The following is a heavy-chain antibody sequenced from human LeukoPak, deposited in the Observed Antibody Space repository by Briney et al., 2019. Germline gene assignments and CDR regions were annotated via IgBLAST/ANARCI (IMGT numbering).Heavy chain of an antibody. Sequence: GGSLRLSCAASGFTFSSYAMSWVRQAPGKGLEWVSAISGSGGSTYYADSVKGRFTISRDNAKNSLYLQMNSLRAEDMALYYCAKVGVPAATLGYFDYWGQGTLVTVSS. D-gene: IGHD2-2*01. J-gene: IGHJ4*02. CDR3: AKVGVPAATLGYFDY. CDR2: ISGSGGST. CDR1: GFTFSSYA. V-gene: IGHV3-23*01.